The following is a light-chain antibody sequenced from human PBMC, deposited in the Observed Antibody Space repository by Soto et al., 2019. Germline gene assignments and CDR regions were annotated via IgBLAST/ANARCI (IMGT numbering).Light chain of an antibody. V-gene: IGLV2-14*01. J-gene: IGLJ2*01. CDR2: EVS. CDR1: SSDVGGYKY. Sequence: QSVLTQPASVSGSPGQSITISCTGTSSDVGGYKYVSWYQQHPGKAPKLMIYEVSNRPSGVSNRFSGSKSGNTASLTISGLQAEDEADYYCKSYTSSRGVLFGGGTQLTVL. CDR3: KSYTSSRGVL.